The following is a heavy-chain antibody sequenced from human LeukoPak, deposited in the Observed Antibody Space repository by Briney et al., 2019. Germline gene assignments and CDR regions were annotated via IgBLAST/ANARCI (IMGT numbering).Heavy chain of an antibody. V-gene: IGHV3-49*04. D-gene: IGHD3-9*01. CDR1: GFAFGDYA. J-gene: IGHJ4*02. CDR3: TSGRSFDWLQFDY. CDR2: IRSKAYGGTI. Sequence: GGSLRLSCTASGFAFGDYAMSWVRQAPGKGLEWVGFIRSKAYGGTIEYAASVKGKFTISRDDSKSIAYLQMNSLKTEDTAVYYCTSGRSFDWLQFDYWGQGTLVTVSS.